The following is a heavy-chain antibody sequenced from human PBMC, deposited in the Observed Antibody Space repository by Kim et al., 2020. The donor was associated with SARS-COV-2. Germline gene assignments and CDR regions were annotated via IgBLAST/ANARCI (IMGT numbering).Heavy chain of an antibody. CDR2: T. D-gene: IGHD1-26*01. Sequence: TNYAQKFQGRVTMTRDTSISTAYMELSRLRSDDTAVYYCAGGGSYKGCRNWGQGTLVTVSS. J-gene: IGHJ4*02. V-gene: IGHV1-2*02. CDR3: AGGGSYKGCRN.